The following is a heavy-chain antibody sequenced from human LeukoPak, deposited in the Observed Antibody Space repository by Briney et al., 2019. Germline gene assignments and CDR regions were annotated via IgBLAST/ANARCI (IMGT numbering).Heavy chain of an antibody. Sequence: GGSLRLSCAASGFTFGSYAMGWVRQAPGKGLKWVSVVSGSGGNTYYADSVKGRFTISRDNSKNTLYLQLNSLRAEDTALYYCARGRGSSRYYFDYWGRGTLVTVSS. CDR3: ARGRGSSRYYFDY. J-gene: IGHJ4*02. CDR2: VSGSGGNT. V-gene: IGHV3-23*01. CDR1: GFTFGSYA. D-gene: IGHD1-26*01.